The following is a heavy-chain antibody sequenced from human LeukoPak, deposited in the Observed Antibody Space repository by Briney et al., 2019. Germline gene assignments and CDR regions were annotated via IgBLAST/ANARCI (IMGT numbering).Heavy chain of an antibody. CDR1: GYTFTGYY. D-gene: IGHD3-22*01. V-gene: IGHV1-2*02. CDR3: AREHYDSSGYYSGWFDP. J-gene: IGHJ5*02. CDR2: INPNSGGT. Sequence: ASVKVSCKASGYTFTGYYMHWVRQAPGQGLEWMGWINPNSGGTNYAQKFQGRVTMTRDTSISTAYMELSRLRSDDTAVYYCAREHYDSSGYYSGWFDPWGQGTLVTVSS.